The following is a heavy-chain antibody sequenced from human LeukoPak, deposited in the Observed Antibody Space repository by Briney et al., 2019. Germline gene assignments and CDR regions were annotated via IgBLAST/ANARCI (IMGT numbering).Heavy chain of an antibody. D-gene: IGHD6-13*01. CDR3: ARVEGAATNWYFDL. J-gene: IGHJ2*01. V-gene: IGHV4-59*01. Sequence: PSETLSLTCTVSGGSISSYYRSWIRQPPGKGLEWIGYIYYSGSTNYNPSLKSRVTISVDTSKNQFSLKLSSVTAADTAVYYCARVEGAATNWYFDLWGRGTLVTVSS. CDR2: IYYSGST. CDR1: GGSISSYY.